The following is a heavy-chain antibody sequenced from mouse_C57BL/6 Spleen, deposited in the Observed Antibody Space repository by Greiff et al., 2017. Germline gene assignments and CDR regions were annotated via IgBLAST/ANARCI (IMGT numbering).Heavy chain of an antibody. D-gene: IGHD1-1*01. CDR2: INPSNGGT. CDR1: GYTFTSYW. J-gene: IGHJ1*03. V-gene: IGHV1-53*01. Sequence: QVQLQQPGTELVKPGASVKLSCKASGYTFTSYWMHWVKQRPGQGLEWIGNINPSNGGTNYNEKFKSKATLTVDKSSSTAYMQLSSLTSEDSAVXYCARESHDNGSSPWYFDVWGTGTTVTVSS. CDR3: ARESHDNGSSPWYFDV.